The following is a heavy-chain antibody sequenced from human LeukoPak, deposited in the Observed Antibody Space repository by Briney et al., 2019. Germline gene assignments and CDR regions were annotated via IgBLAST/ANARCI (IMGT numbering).Heavy chain of an antibody. CDR3: ARGHSSIAARDFDY. J-gene: IGHJ4*02. D-gene: IGHD6-6*01. Sequence: PSETLSLTCAVYGGSFSGYYWSWIRQPPGKGLEWIGEINHSGSTNYNPSLKSRVTISVDTSKNQFSLKLSSVTAADTAVYYCARGHSSIAARDFDYWGQGTLVTVSS. CDR1: GGSFSGYY. V-gene: IGHV4-34*01. CDR2: INHSGST.